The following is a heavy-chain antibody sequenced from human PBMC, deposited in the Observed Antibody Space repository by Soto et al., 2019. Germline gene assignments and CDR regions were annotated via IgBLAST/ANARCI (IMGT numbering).Heavy chain of an antibody. CDR1: GDSISGFNW. Sequence: QVQLQESCPGLVRPSETLSLTCFVSGDSISGFNWWSWVRQSPGKALEWIGEIFHSGSPKYNPSLKSRVTILVDKSKNHFSLNLTSVTAADTAIYYCARSRYGRFGLDVWGQGTTVAVSS. V-gene: IGHV4-4*02. CDR3: ARSRYGRFGLDV. D-gene: IGHD3-16*02. CDR2: IFHSGSP. J-gene: IGHJ6*02.